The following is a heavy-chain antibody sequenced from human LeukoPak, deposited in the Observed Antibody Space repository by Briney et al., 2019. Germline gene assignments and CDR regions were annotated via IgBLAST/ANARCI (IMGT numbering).Heavy chain of an antibody. J-gene: IGHJ6*02. CDR3: AKDRCSGCQSYYYDMDV. CDR2: ISWNGGSI. CDR1: GFTFDDYA. V-gene: IGHV3-9*01. Sequence: GGSLRLSCAASGFTFDDYAMHWVRLAPGKGLEWVSGISWNGGSIGYADSVKGRFTISSDNAKNSLYLQMNSRRAEDTAFYYCAKDRCSGCQSYYYDMDVWGQGTTVTVSS. D-gene: IGHD6-19*01.